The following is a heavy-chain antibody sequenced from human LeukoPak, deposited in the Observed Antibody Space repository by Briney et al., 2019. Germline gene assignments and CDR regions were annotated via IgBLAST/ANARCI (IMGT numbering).Heavy chain of an antibody. D-gene: IGHD3-3*01. V-gene: IGHV4-4*07. CDR3: ARDILTIFGVGGWFDP. CDR2: IYTSGST. J-gene: IGHJ5*02. Sequence: PSETLSLTCTVSGGSICSYYWSWLRQPAGKGLEWIGRIYTSGSTNYNPSLKSRVTMSVDTSKNQFSLKLSSVTAADTAVYYCARDILTIFGVGGWFDPWGQGTLVTVSS. CDR1: GGSICSYY.